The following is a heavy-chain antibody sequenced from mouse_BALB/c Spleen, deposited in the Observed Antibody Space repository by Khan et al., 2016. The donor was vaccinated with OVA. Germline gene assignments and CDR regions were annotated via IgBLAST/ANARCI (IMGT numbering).Heavy chain of an antibody. CDR2: INPTSGYT. D-gene: IGHD1-1*02. CDR3: TRGSIDY. V-gene: IGHV1-7*01. Sequence: QVQLQQSGAELAKPGASVKMSCKASGYTFTTYWMYWVKQRPGQGLEWIGYINPTSGYTDYNEKFKDRATLSADKSSSTAYMQLSSLTSEDSAVYYCTRGSIDYWGQGTTLTVSS. CDR1: GYTFTTYW. J-gene: IGHJ2*01.